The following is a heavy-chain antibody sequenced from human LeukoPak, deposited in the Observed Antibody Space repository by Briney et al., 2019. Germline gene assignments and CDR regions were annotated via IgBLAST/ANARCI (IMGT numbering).Heavy chain of an antibody. V-gene: IGHV4-4*07. CDR3: AVTMVRGVSGMDV. J-gene: IGHJ6*02. Sequence: SETLSLTCTVSGGSISSYYWSWIRQPAGKGLEWIGRIYGSGSTSYNPSLKSRVTMSVDTSKNQFSLKLSSVTAADTAVYYCAVTMVRGVSGMDVWGQGTTVIVSS. CDR2: IYGSGST. D-gene: IGHD3-10*01. CDR1: GGSISSYY.